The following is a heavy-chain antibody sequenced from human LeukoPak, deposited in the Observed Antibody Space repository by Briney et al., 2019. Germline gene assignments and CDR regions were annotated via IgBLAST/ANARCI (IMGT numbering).Heavy chain of an antibody. CDR2: INPSGGST. V-gene: IGHV1-46*01. D-gene: IGHD3-3*01. Sequence: ASVKVSCKASGYTFTSYYMHWVRQAPGQGLEWMGIINPSGGSTSYAQKFQGRVTMTRDTSTSTVYMELSSLRSEDTAAYYCTRVAQSGYYNVYFQHWGQGTLVTVSS. CDR3: TRVAQSGYYNVYFQH. J-gene: IGHJ1*01. CDR1: GYTFTSYY.